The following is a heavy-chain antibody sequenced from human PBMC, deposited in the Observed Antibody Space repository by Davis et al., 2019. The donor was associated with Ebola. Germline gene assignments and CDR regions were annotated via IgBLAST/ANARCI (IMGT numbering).Heavy chain of an antibody. CDR2: LSENGDYT. D-gene: IGHD3-9*01. CDR3: AKAYYDILTGSYYYYGMDV. Sequence: GGSLRLSCAASGFTFSSYVMTWVRQAPGKGLEWVSSLSENGDYTHYADSVKGRFTISRDNSKNTLYLQMNSLRAEDTAVYYCAKAYYDILTGSYYYYGMDVWGQGTTVTVSS. CDR1: GFTFSSYV. V-gene: IGHV3-23*01. J-gene: IGHJ6*02.